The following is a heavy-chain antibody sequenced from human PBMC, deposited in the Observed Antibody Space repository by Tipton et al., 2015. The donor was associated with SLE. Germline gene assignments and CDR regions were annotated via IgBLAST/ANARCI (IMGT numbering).Heavy chain of an antibody. CDR2: IKQDESKK. Sequence: SLRLSCAGSGFTFSSYWMTWVRQAPGKGLEWVANIKQDESKKFYVDSVRGRFTISKDSAKNSLSLQMNSLRAEDTAVYYCAREGRPNAFDVWGQGTMVTITS. J-gene: IGHJ3*01. CDR1: GFTFSSYW. CDR3: AREGRPNAFDV. V-gene: IGHV3-7*01.